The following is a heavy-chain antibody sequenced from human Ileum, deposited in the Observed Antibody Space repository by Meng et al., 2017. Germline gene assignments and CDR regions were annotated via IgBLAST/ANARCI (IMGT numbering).Heavy chain of an antibody. J-gene: IGHJ5*02. D-gene: IGHD3-3*01. V-gene: IGHV4-34*01. CDR2: IYYSGST. Sequence: QVQLQQWGAGLLKPSETLSLTCGVYGGSFSANYWTWIRQPPGKGLEWIGYIYYSGSTYYNPSLKSRVTISVDTSKNQFSLKLSSVTAADTAVYYCARENTIFGVVWGSWFDPWGQGTLVTVSS. CDR3: ARENTIFGVVWGSWFDP. CDR1: GGSFSANY.